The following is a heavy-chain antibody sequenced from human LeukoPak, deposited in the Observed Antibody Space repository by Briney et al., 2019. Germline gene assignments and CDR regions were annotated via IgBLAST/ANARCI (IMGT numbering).Heavy chain of an antibody. Sequence: SETLSLTCTVSGGSISNHYWSWIRQPPGEGLEWIGYIYYSGSTNYNPSLKSRVTISVDTSKNQFSLKLSSVTAADTAVYYCASEAEYYYDSSGYFRGAPRGFDIWGQGTMVTVSS. D-gene: IGHD3-22*01. J-gene: IGHJ3*02. V-gene: IGHV4-59*11. CDR2: IYYSGST. CDR1: GGSISNHY. CDR3: ASEAEYYYDSSGYFRGAPRGFDI.